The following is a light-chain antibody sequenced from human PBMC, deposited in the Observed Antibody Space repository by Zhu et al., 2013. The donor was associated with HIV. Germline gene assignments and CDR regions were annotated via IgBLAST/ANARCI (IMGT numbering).Light chain of an antibody. Sequence: IQMTQSPSSLSASVGDRVTITCRASQGIRNDLGWYQQIPGKPPDLLIHGASNLQSGVPSRFTGSGSGTDFTLTISILQPEDFATYYCQQSYSMPFTFGPGTKMDV. V-gene: IGKV1-39*01. J-gene: IGKJ3*01. CDR2: GAS. CDR3: QQSYSMPFT. CDR1: QGIRND.